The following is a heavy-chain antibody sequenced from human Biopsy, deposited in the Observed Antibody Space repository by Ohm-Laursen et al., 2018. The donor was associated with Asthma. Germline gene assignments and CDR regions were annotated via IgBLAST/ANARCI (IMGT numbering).Heavy chain of an antibody. V-gene: IGHV1-18*01. CDR3: ARAVDYSHYYGIDV. CDR1: GYTFNSAG. CDR2: ISVYNGNT. J-gene: IGHJ6*02. D-gene: IGHD3-10*01. Sequence: GASVTVSCKPSGYTFNSAGITWVRQAPGQGLEWMGWISVYNGNTKFAQKLQDRVTMITDTPTSTAYMELRSLRSDDTAVYFCARAVDYSHYYGIDVWGQGTTVTVS.